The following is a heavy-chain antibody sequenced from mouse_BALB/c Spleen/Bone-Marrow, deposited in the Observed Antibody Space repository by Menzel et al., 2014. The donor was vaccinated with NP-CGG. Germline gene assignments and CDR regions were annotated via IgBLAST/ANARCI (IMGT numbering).Heavy chain of an antibody. CDR3: ARREDYDLDY. CDR2: INPGSGGT. V-gene: IGHV1-54*01. CDR1: GYAFTNYL. D-gene: IGHD2-4*01. J-gene: IGHJ2*01. Sequence: VKLQESGAELVRPGTSVKVSCKASGYAFTNYLIEWVKQRPGQGLEWIGVINPGSGGTNYNEKFKGKATLTADKSSSTAYMQLSSLTSDDSAVYFCARREDYDLDYWGQGTTLTVPS.